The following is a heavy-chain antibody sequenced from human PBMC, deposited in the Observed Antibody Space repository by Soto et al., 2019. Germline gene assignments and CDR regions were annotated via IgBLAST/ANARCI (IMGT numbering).Heavy chain of an antibody. J-gene: IGHJ6*02. D-gene: IGHD3-3*01. CDR3: ARDRYSYYDFWSGSLPYYYFGMDV. CDR2: IKQDGSEK. Sequence: GGSLILSCAASGFTFSSYWMSWVRQAPGKGLEWVANIKQDGSEKYYVDSVKGRFTISRDNAKNSLYLQMNSLRAEDTAVYYCARDRYSYYDFWSGSLPYYYFGMDVWGQGTTVTVSS. CDR1: GFTFSSYW. V-gene: IGHV3-7*01.